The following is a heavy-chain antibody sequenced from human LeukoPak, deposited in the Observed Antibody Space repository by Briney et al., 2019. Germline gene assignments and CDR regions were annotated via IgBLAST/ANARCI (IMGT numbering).Heavy chain of an antibody. CDR2: INSDGSST. V-gene: IGHV3-74*01. J-gene: IGHJ4*02. Sequence: SGGSLRLSCAASGFTFSSYWMHWVRQAPGKGLVWVSRINSDGSSTNYADSVKGRFTISRDNAKNSLYLQMNSLRAEDTAVYHCVRGCGRSSCPYYLDSWGQGALVTVSS. CDR1: GFTFSSYW. D-gene: IGHD2-21*01. CDR3: VRGCGRSSCPYYLDS.